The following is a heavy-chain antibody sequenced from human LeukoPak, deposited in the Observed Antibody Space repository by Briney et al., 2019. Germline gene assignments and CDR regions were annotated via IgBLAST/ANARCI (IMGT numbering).Heavy chain of an antibody. CDR3: ARGRLYCSSTSCHTNWFDP. Sequence: SVNDSYKASGCTFSSYAISWVRQAPGQGLEWTGGVIPIFGTANYAQKFQGRVTITADKSTSTAYMELSSLRSEDTAVYYCARGRLYCSSTSCHTNWFDPWGQGTLVTVSS. V-gene: IGHV1-69*06. D-gene: IGHD2-2*01. CDR2: VIPIFGTA. J-gene: IGHJ5*02. CDR1: GCTFSSYA.